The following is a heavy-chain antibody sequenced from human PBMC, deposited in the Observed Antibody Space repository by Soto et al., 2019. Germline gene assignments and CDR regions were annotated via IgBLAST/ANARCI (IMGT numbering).Heavy chain of an antibody. CDR1: GGSISSYY. V-gene: IGHV4-59*01. Sequence: QVQLQESGPGLVKPSETLSLTCTVSGGSISSYYWSWIRQPPGKGLEWIGYIYYSGSTNYNPSLNSRPTISVDTSKNQFSLKLCSVTAADTAVYYCARDRYWCGELLRGGGGGYYYYMDVWGKGTTVTVSS. D-gene: IGHD3-10*01. CDR2: IYYSGST. J-gene: IGHJ6*03. CDR3: ARDRYWCGELLRGGGGGYYYYMDV.